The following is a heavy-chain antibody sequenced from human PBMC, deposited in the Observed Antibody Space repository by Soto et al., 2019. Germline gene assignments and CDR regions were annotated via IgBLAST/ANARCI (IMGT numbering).Heavy chain of an antibody. Sequence: GESLKISCKGSGYSFTSYWISWVRQMPGKGLEWMGRIDPSDSYTNYSPSFQGHVTISADKSISTAYLQWSSLKASDTAMYYCARPQVGATDLLDYWGQGTLVTVS. CDR2: IDPSDSYT. V-gene: IGHV5-10-1*01. CDR1: GYSFTSYW. J-gene: IGHJ4*02. D-gene: IGHD1-26*01. CDR3: ARPQVGATDLLDY.